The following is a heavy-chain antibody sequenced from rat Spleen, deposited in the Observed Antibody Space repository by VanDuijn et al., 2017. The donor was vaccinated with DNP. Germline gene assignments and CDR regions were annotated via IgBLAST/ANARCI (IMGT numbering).Heavy chain of an antibody. CDR1: GFTFSNYD. Sequence: EVQLVESGGGLVQPGGSLKLSCAASGFTFSNYDMAWVRQAPTKGLEWVASISPSGGSTYYRDSVKGRFTISRDNAKSTLYLQMYSLRSEDMATYYCARGAPPGFWGPGTMVTVSS. CDR3: ARGAPPGF. D-gene: IGHD1-4*01. V-gene: IGHV5S23*01. CDR2: ISPSGGST. J-gene: IGHJ1*01.